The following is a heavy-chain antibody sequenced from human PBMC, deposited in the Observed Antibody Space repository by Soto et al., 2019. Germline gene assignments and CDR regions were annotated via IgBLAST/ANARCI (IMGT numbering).Heavy chain of an antibody. CDR3: AGGLSGDKVDQ. CDR2: LYHGETT. D-gene: IGHD2-21*01. J-gene: IGHJ4*02. Sequence: SETLSLTCTVSGVSITDDNYYWSWIRQSPGKGLEWIGHLYHGETTYTNPSLKSRPTISVDTSKTQFSPNLNSVTAAGAAVYYCAGGLSGDKVDQWGQGTLVTVSS. V-gene: IGHV4-30-4*01. CDR1: GVSITDDNYY.